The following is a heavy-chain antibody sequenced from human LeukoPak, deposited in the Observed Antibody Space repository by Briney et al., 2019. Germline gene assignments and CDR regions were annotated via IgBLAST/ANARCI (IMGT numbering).Heavy chain of an antibody. J-gene: IGHJ4*02. CDR3: ARDSLGYFDY. V-gene: IGHV4-59*01. CDR1: GGSISSYY. Sequence: SETLSLTCTVSGGSISSYYWGWIRQPPGKGLEWIGYIYYSGSTNYNPSLKSRVSISVDTSKSQFSLKLSSVTAADTAVYYCARDSLGYFDYWGRGTLVTVSS. CDR2: IYYSGST.